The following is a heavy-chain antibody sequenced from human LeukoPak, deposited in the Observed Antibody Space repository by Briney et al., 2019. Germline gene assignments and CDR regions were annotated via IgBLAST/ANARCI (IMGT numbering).Heavy chain of an antibody. CDR3: ARAGFLEWLSAFDI. V-gene: IGHV3-7*01. J-gene: IGHJ3*02. Sequence: GGSLRLSCAASGFTFSSYWMTWVRQAPGKGLEWVANIKQDGSEKYYVDSVKGRFTISRDNAKNSLYLQMNSLRAEDTAVYYCARAGFLEWLSAFDIWAKGQWSPSLQ. D-gene: IGHD3-3*01. CDR2: IKQDGSEK. CDR1: GFTFSSYW.